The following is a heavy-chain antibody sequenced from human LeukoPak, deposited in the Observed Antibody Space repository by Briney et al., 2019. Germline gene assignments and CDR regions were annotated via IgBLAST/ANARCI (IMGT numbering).Heavy chain of an antibody. J-gene: IGHJ4*02. CDR2: ISYDGSNK. D-gene: IGHD5-18*01. Sequence: GGSLRLSCAASGFTFSSYAMHWVRQAPGKGLEWVAVISYDGSNKYYADSAKGRFTISRDNSKNTLYLQMNSLRAEDTAVYYCAKLSDTASLGYWGQGTLVTVSS. V-gene: IGHV3-30-3*02. CDR3: AKLSDTASLGY. CDR1: GFTFSSYA.